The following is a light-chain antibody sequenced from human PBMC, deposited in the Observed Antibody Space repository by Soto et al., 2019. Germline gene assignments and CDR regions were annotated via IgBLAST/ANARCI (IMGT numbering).Light chain of an antibody. V-gene: IGKV1-33*01. J-gene: IGKJ2*01. CDR2: DAS. CDR3: QQYDNLPPYT. CDR1: QDISNY. Sequence: DIQMTQSPSSLSASVGDRVTITCQASQDISNYLNWYQQKPGKAPKLLIYDASNLQTGVPSRFSGSGSGTYFTFTISSLQHEDIATYYCQQYDNLPPYTFGQGTKLEIK.